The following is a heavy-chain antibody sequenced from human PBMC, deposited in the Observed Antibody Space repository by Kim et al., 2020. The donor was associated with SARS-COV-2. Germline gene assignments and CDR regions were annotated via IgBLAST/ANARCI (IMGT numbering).Heavy chain of an antibody. CDR3: ARQSGGSSWYFDFDYYGMDV. CDR2: IYYSGST. CDR1: GGSISSYY. D-gene: IGHD6-13*01. V-gene: IGHV4-59*08. Sequence: SETLSLTCTVSGGSISSYYWSWIRQPPGKGLEWIGYIYYSGSTNYNPSLKSRVTISVDTSKNQFSLKLSSVTAADTAVYYCARQSGGSSWYFDFDYYGMDVWGQGTTVTVSS. J-gene: IGHJ6*02.